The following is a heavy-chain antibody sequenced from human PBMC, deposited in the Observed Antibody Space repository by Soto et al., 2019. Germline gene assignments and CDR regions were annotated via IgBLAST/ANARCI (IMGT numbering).Heavy chain of an antibody. Sequence: GGSLRLSCAASGFTFSSYAMSWVRQAPGKGLEWVSAISGSGGSTYYADSVKGRFTISRDNSKNTLYLQMNSLGAEDTAVYYCAKDENYDILTGYYDYWGQGTLVTVSS. CDR2: ISGSGGST. D-gene: IGHD3-9*01. J-gene: IGHJ4*02. CDR3: AKDENYDILTGYYDY. CDR1: GFTFSSYA. V-gene: IGHV3-23*01.